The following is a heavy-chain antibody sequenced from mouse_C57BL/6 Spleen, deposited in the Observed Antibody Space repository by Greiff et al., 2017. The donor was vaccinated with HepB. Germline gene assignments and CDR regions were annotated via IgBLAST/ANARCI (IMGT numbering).Heavy chain of an antibody. D-gene: IGHD1-1*01. V-gene: IGHV1-26*01. CDR3: ARSYYYGHHWYFDV. Sequence: EVQLQQSGPELVKPGASVKISCKASGYTFTDYYMNWVKQSHGKSLEWIGDINPNNGGTSYNQKFKGKATLTVDKSSSTAYMELRSLTSEDSAVYYCARSYYYGHHWYFDVWGTGTTVTVSS. J-gene: IGHJ1*03. CDR2: INPNNGGT. CDR1: GYTFTDYY.